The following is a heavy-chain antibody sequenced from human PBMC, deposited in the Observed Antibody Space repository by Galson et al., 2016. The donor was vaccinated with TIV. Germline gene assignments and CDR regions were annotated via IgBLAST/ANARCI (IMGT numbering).Heavy chain of an antibody. V-gene: IGHV3-30-3*01. D-gene: IGHD5-12*01. CDR3: ARDRSGYELDY. CDR2: ISFDGSDT. J-gene: IGHJ4*02. Sequence: SLRLSCADTGFTFSHYPMHWVRQAPGKGLEWVAVISFDGSDTYYADSVKGRFTISRDKSKNTLYLEINSLRAEDTAVYYCARDRSGYELDYWGQGTLVTVSS. CDR1: GFTFSHYP.